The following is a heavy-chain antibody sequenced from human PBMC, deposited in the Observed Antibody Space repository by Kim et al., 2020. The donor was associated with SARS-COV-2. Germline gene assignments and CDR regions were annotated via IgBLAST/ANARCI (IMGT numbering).Heavy chain of an antibody. V-gene: IGHV3-43*01. Sequence: GGSLRLSCAASGFTFDDYTMHWVRQAPGKGLEWFSLISWDGGSTYSADAVKGRFTISRDNSKNSLYLQMNSLRTEDTAWYYCAKEGYDSSGYFDYWGQGTLVTVSS. D-gene: IGHD3-22*01. J-gene: IGHJ4*02. CDR1: GFTFDDYT. CDR3: AKEGYDSSGYFDY. CDR2: ISWDGGST.